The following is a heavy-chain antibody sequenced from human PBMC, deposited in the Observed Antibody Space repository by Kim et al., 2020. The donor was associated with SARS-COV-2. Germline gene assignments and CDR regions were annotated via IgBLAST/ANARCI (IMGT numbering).Heavy chain of an antibody. V-gene: IGHV1-24*01. J-gene: IGHJ5*02. CDR2: FDPEDGET. CDR3: ATGGVVPAWNWFDP. D-gene: IGHD2-2*01. CDR1: GYTLTELS. Sequence: ASVKVSCKVSGYTLTELSMHWVRQAPGKGLEWMGGFDPEDGETIYAQKFQGRVTMTEDTSTDTAYMELSSLRSEDTAVYYCATGGVVPAWNWFDPWGQGTLVTVSS.